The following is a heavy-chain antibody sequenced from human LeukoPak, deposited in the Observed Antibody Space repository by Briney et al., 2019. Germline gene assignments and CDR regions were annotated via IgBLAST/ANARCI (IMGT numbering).Heavy chain of an antibody. V-gene: IGHV3-48*01. J-gene: IGHJ6*02. CDR1: GFTFKNYS. D-gene: IGHD2-15*01. CDR3: ARDGGGGYGMDV. Sequence: GGSLRLSCAASGFTFKNYSMNWVRQAPGKGPEWMSYISGGSGTIYYADSVKGRFTISRDNAKNSLFLQMNGLGAEDTALYYCARDGGGGYGMDVWGQGTTVTVSS. CDR2: ISGGSGTI.